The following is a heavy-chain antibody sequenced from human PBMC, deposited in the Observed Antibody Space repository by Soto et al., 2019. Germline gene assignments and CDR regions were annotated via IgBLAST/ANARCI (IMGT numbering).Heavy chain of an antibody. V-gene: IGHV4-59*01. D-gene: IGHD3-10*01. CDR1: GGSISSYH. CDR2: IYYSGNT. CDR3: ARCLWFGDPLRDYYYYMDV. J-gene: IGHJ6*03. Sequence: SETLSLTCTVSGGSISSYHWSWIRQPPGKGLEWIGYIYYSGNTNYKPSLKSRVTISVDTSKNQFSLKLSSVTAADTAVYYCARCLWFGDPLRDYYYYMDVWGKGTTVTVSS.